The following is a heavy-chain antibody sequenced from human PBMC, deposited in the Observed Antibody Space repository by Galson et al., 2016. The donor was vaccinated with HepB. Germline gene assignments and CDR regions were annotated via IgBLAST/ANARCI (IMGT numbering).Heavy chain of an antibody. D-gene: IGHD4-17*01. CDR3: AREAYGDYNS. J-gene: IGHJ4*02. CDR1: GGSVSSGSHY. CDR2: IHYTGST. V-gene: IGHV4-61*01. Sequence: SETLSLTCTVSGGSVSSGSHYWSWIRQPPGKGLEWIGFIHYTGSTNYNPSLKSRVTISVDTSKNQFSLKLSSVTAADTALYYCAREAYGDYNSWGQGTLVIVSS.